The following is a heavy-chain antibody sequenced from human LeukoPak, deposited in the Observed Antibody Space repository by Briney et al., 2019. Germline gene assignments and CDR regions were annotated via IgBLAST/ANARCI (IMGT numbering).Heavy chain of an antibody. CDR3: ARASEEWLAQGNDY. CDR2: ISSSSSYI. V-gene: IGHV3-21*01. D-gene: IGHD6-19*01. CDR1: GFTFSSYS. Sequence: SGGSLRLSCAASGFTFSSYSMNWVRQAPGKGLEWVSSISSSSSYIYYADSVKGRFTISRDNAKNSLYLQMNSLRAEDTAVYYCARASEEWLAQGNDYWGQGTLVTVSS. J-gene: IGHJ4*02.